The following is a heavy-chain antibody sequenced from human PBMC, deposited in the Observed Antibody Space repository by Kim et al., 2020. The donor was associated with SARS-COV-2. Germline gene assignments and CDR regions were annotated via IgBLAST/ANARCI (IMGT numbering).Heavy chain of an antibody. CDR2: LKEDGRED. J-gene: IGHJ4*02. D-gene: IGHD2-2*01. V-gene: IGHV3-7*05. Sequence: GGSLRLSCAASGFTFSKYWTTWARQAPGKGREWVANLKEDGREDYYVDSVRGRFIISRDNAKNSVYLQMNSLRAEDTAVYYCARGGAPFAEAIFWGRGT. CDR1: GFTFSKYW. CDR3: ARGGAPFAEAIF.